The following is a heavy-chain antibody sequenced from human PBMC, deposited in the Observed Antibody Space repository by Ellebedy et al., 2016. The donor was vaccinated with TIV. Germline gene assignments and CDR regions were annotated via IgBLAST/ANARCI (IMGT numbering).Heavy chain of an antibody. CDR3: ARRGGYCTSTSCYYYYGLDV. CDR2: ISPYNDNT. J-gene: IGHJ6*02. CDR1: GYTFTSSG. Sequence: ASVKVSXXASGYTFTSSGISWVRQAPGQGLEWMGWISPYNDNTNYAQKLQGRVTMTTDTSTSTAYMELRSLRSDDAAVYYCARRGGYCTSTSCYYYYGLDVWGQGTTVTVSS. D-gene: IGHD2-2*01. V-gene: IGHV1-18*04.